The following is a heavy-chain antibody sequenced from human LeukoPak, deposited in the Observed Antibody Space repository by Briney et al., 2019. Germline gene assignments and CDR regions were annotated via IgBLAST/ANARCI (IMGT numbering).Heavy chain of an antibody. D-gene: IGHD3-22*01. CDR1: GGSVSSGNYY. CDR3: ARDPSGYFNY. J-gene: IGHJ4*02. Sequence: MSSETLSLTCTVSGGSVSSGNYYWSWIRQPPGKGLDWIGYIYYSGSTNYNPSLKSRVTIPVDTSKNQFSLRLSSVTAADTAVYYCARDPSGYFNYWGQGTLATVSS. V-gene: IGHV4-61*01. CDR2: IYYSGST.